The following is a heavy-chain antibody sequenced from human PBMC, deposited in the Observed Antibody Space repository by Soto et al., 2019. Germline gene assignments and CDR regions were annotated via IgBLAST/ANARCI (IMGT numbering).Heavy chain of an antibody. D-gene: IGHD2-15*01. CDR1: GFTFSSYG. CDR2: IWYDGSNK. CDR3: ARESRGRYCSGGSCYYRYYGMDV. J-gene: IGHJ6*02. V-gene: IGHV3-33*01. Sequence: QVQLVESGGGVVQPGRSLRLSCAASGFTFSSYGMHWVRQAPGKGLEWVAVIWYDGSNKYYADSVKGRFTISRDNSKNTLYLEMNSLRGEDRAVYYCARESRGRYCSGGSCYYRYYGMDVWGQGTTVTVS.